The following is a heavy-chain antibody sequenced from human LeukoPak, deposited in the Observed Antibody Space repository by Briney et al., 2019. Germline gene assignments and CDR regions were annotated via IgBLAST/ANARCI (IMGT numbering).Heavy chain of an antibody. Sequence: SETLSLTSTVSGGSISSSSYYWGWIRQPPGKGLEWIGSIYYSGSTYYNPSLKSRVTISVDTSKNQFSLKLSSVTAADTAVYYCARQLITMVRGVLPTNWFDPWGQGTLVTVSS. V-gene: IGHV4-39*07. CDR3: ARQLITMVRGVLPTNWFDP. J-gene: IGHJ5*02. CDR1: GGSISSSSYY. CDR2: IYYSGST. D-gene: IGHD3-10*01.